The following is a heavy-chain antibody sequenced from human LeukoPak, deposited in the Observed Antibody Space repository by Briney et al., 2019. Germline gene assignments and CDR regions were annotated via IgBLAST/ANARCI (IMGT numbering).Heavy chain of an antibody. V-gene: IGHV3-11*01. Sequence: GALRLSCTASGFTFTDYYMTWIRQAPGKGLEWLSYISVSGGSVSYVDSVKGRFTISRDNAKNSVYLQIDSLRVEDTAIYYCATDRQFRLHDPWGQGILVTVSS. CDR1: GFTFTDYY. CDR3: ATDRQFRLHDP. D-gene: IGHD3-16*01. J-gene: IGHJ5*02. CDR2: ISVSGGSV.